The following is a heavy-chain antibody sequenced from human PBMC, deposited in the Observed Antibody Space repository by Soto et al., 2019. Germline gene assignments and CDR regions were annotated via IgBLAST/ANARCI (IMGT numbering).Heavy chain of an antibody. D-gene: IGHD2-15*01. CDR2: IYSGGST. V-gene: IGHV3-53*04. Sequence: EVQLVESGGGLVQPGGSLRLSCAASGFTVSSNYMSWVRQAPGKGLEWVSVIYSGGSTYYADSVKGRFTISRHNSKNTLYLQMNSLGAEDTAVYYCARGWGYCSGGSCYSYYFDYWGQGTLVTVSS. J-gene: IGHJ4*02. CDR1: GFTVSSNY. CDR3: ARGWGYCSGGSCYSYYFDY.